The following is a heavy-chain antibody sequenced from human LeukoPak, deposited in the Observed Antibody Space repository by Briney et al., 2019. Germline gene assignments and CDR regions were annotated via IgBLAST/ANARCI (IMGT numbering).Heavy chain of an antibody. CDR3: AKDPMGDDYGDY. V-gene: IGHV3-30*18. J-gene: IGHJ4*02. Sequence: GGSLRLSCAASGFTFSSYGMHWVRQAPGKGLEWVAVISYDGSNKYYADSVKGRFTISRDNSKNTLYLQMNSLRAEDTAVYYCAKDPMGDDYGDYWGQGTLVTVSS. D-gene: IGHD3-16*01. CDR1: GFTFSSYG. CDR2: ISYDGSNK.